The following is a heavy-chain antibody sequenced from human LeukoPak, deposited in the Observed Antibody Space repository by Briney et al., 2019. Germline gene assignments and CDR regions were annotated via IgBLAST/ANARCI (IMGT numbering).Heavy chain of an antibody. CDR2: IIPLFGTA. Sequence: SVKVSCKASGGTFSSYAISWVRQAPGQGLEWIGGIIPLFGTANYAQKFQGRVTITADESTSTACMELSSLRSEDTAVYYCARGLEGSGRYYNVAHWYFDLWGRGTLVTVSS. CDR1: GGTFSSYA. CDR3: ARGLEGSGRYYNVAHWYFDL. J-gene: IGHJ2*01. D-gene: IGHD3-10*01. V-gene: IGHV1-69*13.